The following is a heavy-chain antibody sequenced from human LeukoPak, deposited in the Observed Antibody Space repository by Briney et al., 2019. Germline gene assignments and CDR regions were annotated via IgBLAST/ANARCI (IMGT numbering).Heavy chain of an antibody. CDR3: ASKDSSGWYEEA. J-gene: IGHJ5*02. D-gene: IGHD6-19*01. CDR2: INPSGGRT. Sequence: ASVKVSCKASGYTFTTYYIHWVRQAPGQGLEWMGVINPSGGRTSYAQKFQGRVTMTRDTSTSTVYMDLSSLRSEDPAVYYCASKDSSGWYEEAWGQGTLVTVSS. V-gene: IGHV1-46*01. CDR1: GYTFTTYY.